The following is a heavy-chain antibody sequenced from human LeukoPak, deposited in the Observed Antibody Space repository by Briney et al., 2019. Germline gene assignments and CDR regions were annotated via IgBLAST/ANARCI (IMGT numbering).Heavy chain of an antibody. D-gene: IGHD2-2*02. V-gene: IGHV3-23*01. J-gene: IGHJ5*02. Sequence: GGSLRLSCAASGFTFSTYAMTWVRQAPGKGLEWVSTINDSGESTYYADSVKGRFTISRDNSKNTLYVQMKRVRGEDTAVYYCAKDESGDCSSTRCYKWLDPWGQGSLVTVSS. CDR1: GFTFSTYA. CDR2: INDSGEST. CDR3: AKDESGDCSSTRCYKWLDP.